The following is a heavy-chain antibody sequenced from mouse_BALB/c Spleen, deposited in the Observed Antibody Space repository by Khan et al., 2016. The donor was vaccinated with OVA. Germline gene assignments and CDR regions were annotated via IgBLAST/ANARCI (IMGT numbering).Heavy chain of an antibody. CDR2: ISYSGST. CDR1: GYSITSDYA. V-gene: IGHV3-2*02. CDR3: ARSIMAN. Sequence: EVKPLESGPGLVKPSQSLSLTCTVTGYSITSDYAWNWIRQFPGNKLEWMGYISYSGSTSYNPSLKSRISITRDTSKNQFFLQLNSVTTEDTATYYCARSIMANWGQGTTLTVSS. J-gene: IGHJ2*01.